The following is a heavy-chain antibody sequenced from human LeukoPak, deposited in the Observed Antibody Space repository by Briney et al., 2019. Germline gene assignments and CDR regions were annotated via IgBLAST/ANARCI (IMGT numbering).Heavy chain of an antibody. J-gene: IGHJ5*02. V-gene: IGHV1-46*01. D-gene: IGHD1-26*01. Sequence: ASVKVSCKASGYTFTSYYMHWVRQAPGQGLEWMGIINPSGGSTSYAQKFQGRVTMTRDTPTSTVYMELSSLRSEDTAVYYCARALYSGSYYHWFDPWGQGTLVTVSS. CDR3: ARALYSGSYYHWFDP. CDR1: GYTFTSYY. CDR2: INPSGGST.